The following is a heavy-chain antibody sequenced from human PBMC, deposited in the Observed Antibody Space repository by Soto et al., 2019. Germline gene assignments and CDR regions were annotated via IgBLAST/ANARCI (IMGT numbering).Heavy chain of an antibody. Sequence: QVQLQESGPGLVKPSQTLSLTCTVSGGSISSGGYYWSWIRQHPGKGLEWIGYIYYSGTTYYTYYNPSLKSRVTISVDTSKNQFSLKRSSVTAADTAVYYCAREPLTWGQGTLVTVSS. V-gene: IGHV4-31*03. CDR1: GGSISSGGYY. CDR3: AREPLT. J-gene: IGHJ4*02. CDR2: IYYSGTTYYT.